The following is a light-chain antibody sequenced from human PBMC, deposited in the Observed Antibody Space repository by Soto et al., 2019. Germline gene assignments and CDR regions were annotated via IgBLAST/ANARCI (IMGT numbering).Light chain of an antibody. V-gene: IGKV3-15*01. J-gene: IGKJ3*01. CDR2: SAS. CDR3: QQYNNWPYT. CDR1: QSVYSN. Sequence: ETVMTQSPATLSVSPGERATLSCRASQSVYSNLAWYQQRPGQPPRLLIYSASTRATGIPARFSGSGSGTAFTLTISSLQSEDFAVYYCQQYNNWPYTFGPGTKVDIK.